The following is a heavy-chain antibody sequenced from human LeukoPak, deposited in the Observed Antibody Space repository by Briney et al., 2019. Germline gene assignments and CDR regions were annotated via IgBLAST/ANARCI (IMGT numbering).Heavy chain of an antibody. CDR2: IYTSGST. CDR1: GGSISSGSYY. J-gene: IGHJ6*03. D-gene: IGHD3-9*01. Sequence: PSETLSLTCTVSGGSISSGSYYWSWIRQPAGKGLEWIGRIYTSGSTNYNPSLKSRVTISVDTSKNQFSLKLSSVTAADTAVYYCAREGPRLTGKDGDYYYYYMDVWGKGTTVTVSS. CDR3: AREGPRLTGKDGDYYYYYMDV. V-gene: IGHV4-61*02.